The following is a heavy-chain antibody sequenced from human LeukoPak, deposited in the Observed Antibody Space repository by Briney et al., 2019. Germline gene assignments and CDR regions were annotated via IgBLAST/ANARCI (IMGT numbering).Heavy chain of an antibody. J-gene: IGHJ4*02. D-gene: IGHD3-22*01. CDR2: IYPGDSDT. Sequence: GESLKISCKGSGYSFTSYWIGWVRQMPGKGLGWMGIIYPGDSDTRYSPSFQGQVTISADKSISTAYLQWRSLKASDIAMYYCARVDYYDSSGYLYYFDYWGQGTLVTVSS. CDR1: GYSFTSYW. CDR3: ARVDYYDSSGYLYYFDY. V-gene: IGHV5-51*01.